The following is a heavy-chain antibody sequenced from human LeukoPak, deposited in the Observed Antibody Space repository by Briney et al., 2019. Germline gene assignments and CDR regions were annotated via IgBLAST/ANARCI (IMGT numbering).Heavy chain of an antibody. Sequence: PGGSLRLSCAASGFSLRSSEMNWVRQAPGKGPEWVAHINSADNVEYYTDSVRGRFTMSRDNAKDLLYLHLSSLRDEDTAVYYCARDTVNGPFVISLDLWGQGVLVTVSS. CDR1: GFSLRSSE. V-gene: IGHV3-48*03. CDR3: ARDTVNGPFVISLDL. CDR2: INSADNVE. D-gene: IGHD2-8*01. J-gene: IGHJ5*02.